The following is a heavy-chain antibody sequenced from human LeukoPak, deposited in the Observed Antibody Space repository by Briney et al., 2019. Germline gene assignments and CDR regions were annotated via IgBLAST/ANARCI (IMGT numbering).Heavy chain of an antibody. V-gene: IGHV4-4*02. CDR2: VNLQGST. J-gene: IGHJ4*02. CDR1: GGSITNTNY. CDR3: AREGGPYRPLDC. Sequence: SETLSLTCGVSGGSITNTNYWTWVRQPPGKGLEWIGEVNLQGSTNYNPSLMGRVAIAVDTSENHISLQLTSVTAADTAVYYCAREGGPYRPLDCSGQGTLVTVSS.